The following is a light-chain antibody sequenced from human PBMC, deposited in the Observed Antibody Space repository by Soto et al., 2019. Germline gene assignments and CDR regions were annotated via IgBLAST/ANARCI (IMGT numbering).Light chain of an antibody. J-gene: IGLJ1*01. CDR3: QSFDNSLGGSYV. V-gene: IGLV1-40*01. Sequence: QSVLTQPPSVSGAPGQRITISCTGSSSNIGAGYDVHWYQQLPGTVPKLLIFDNNNRPSGVPDRFSGSKSGTSASLAITGLQYEDEADYYCQSFDNSLGGSYVFGTGTKLTVL. CDR1: SSNIGAGYD. CDR2: DNN.